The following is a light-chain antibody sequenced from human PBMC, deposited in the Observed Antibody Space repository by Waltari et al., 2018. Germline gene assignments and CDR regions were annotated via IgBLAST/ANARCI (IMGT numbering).Light chain of an antibody. Sequence: QSALTQPRSVSGSPGQSVTIPCTGTSSAVGGYNYVSWYQHHPGKAPKLIIYDVTKRPSGVPDRFSASKSDNTASLTISGLQAEDEADYYCCSYAGSITFWVFGGGTKLTVL. J-gene: IGLJ3*02. CDR3: CSYAGSITFWV. CDR1: SSAVGGYNY. CDR2: DVT. V-gene: IGLV2-11*01.